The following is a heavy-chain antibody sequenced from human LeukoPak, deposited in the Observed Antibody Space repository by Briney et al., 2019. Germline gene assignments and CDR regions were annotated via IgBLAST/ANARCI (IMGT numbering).Heavy chain of an antibody. J-gene: IGHJ4*02. D-gene: IGHD2-8*01. CDR1: GGSFSGYY. CDR3: ARFWSGVDYLDY. Sequence: TSETLSLTCAVYGGSFSGYYWSWIRQPPGKGLEWIGEINHSGSTNYNPSLKSRVTISVDTSKNQFSLKLSSVTAADTAVYCCARFWSGVDYLDYWGQGTLVTVSS. CDR2: INHSGST. V-gene: IGHV4-34*01.